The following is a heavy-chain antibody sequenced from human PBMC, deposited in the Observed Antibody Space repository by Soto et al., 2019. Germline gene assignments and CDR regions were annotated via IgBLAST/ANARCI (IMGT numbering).Heavy chain of an antibody. J-gene: IGHJ6*02. CDR2: ISYDGSNK. V-gene: IGHV3-30-3*01. CDR3: ARAVAAAGINYYYGMDV. Sequence: GGSLRLSCAASGFTFSSYAMHWVRQAPGKGLEWVAVISYDGSNKYYADSVKGRFTISRDNPKNTLYLQMNSLRAEDTAVYYCARAVAAAGINYYYGMDVWGQGTTVTVSS. D-gene: IGHD6-13*01. CDR1: GFTFSSYA.